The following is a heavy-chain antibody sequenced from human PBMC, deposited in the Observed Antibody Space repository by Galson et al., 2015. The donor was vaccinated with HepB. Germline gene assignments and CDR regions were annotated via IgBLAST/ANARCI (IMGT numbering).Heavy chain of an antibody. CDR1: GFTFSSYG. CDR2: ISYDGSNK. CDR3: AKELCGGTSCPRDPDFDY. D-gene: IGHD2-2*01. Sequence: SLRLSCAASGFTFSSYGMHWVRQAPGKGLEWVAVISYDGSNKYYADSVKGRFTISRDNSRNTLYLQMNSLRAEDTAVYYCAKELCGGTSCPRDPDFDYWGQGTLVTVSS. J-gene: IGHJ4*02. V-gene: IGHV3-30*18.